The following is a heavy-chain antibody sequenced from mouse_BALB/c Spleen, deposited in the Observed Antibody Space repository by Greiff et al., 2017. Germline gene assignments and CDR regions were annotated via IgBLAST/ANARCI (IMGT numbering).Heavy chain of an antibody. CDR3: ARGLLFDY. D-gene: IGHD2-1*01. V-gene: IGHV3-2*02. CDR1: GYSITSDYA. CDR2: ISYSGST. J-gene: IGHJ2*01. Sequence: EVQLVESGPGLVKPSQSLSLTCTVTGYSITSDYAWNWIRQFPGNKLEWMGYISYSGSTSYNPSLKSRISITRDTSKNQFFLQLNSVTTEDTATYYCARGLLFDYWGQGTTLTVSS.